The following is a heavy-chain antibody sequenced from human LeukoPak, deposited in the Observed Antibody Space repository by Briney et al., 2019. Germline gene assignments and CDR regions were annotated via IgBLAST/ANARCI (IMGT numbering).Heavy chain of an antibody. V-gene: IGHV1-18*01. CDR3: ARDFSNTSGFKVVVDF. D-gene: IGHD1-26*01. J-gene: IGHJ4*02. CDR2: ISAYNGDT. CDR1: GYTFTNYG. Sequence: ASVKVSCKASGYTFTNYGITWVRQAPGQGPELMGWISAYNGDTKYAQKVQGRLTMTTDASTSTAYMELRSLTSDDTAVYYCARDFSNTSGFKVVVDFWGQGTLVTVSS.